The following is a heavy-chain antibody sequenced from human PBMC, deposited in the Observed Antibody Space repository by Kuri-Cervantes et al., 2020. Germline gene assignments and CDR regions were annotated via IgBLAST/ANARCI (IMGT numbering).Heavy chain of an antibody. CDR2: IIPILGIA. J-gene: IGHJ4*02. D-gene: IGHD1-26*01. Sequence: SVKVSCKASGGTFSSYTISWVRQAPGQGLEWMGRIIPILGIANYAQKFQGRVTITADKSTSTAYMELSSLRAEDTAVYYCAKTGPYSGSYYDMIDYWGQGTLVTVSS. V-gene: IGHV1-69*02. CDR3: AKTGPYSGSYYDMIDY. CDR1: GGTFSSYT.